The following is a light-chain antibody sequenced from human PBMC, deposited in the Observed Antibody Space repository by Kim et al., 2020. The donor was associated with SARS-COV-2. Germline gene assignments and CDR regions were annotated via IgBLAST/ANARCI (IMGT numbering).Light chain of an antibody. V-gene: IGKV1-5*01. CDR2: DAS. Sequence: SASVGDRVTITCRASQSVYNWMDWYKYKPGKAPKLLMYDASTLESGIPSRFSGSGYGTEFILTINSLHPDDFATYYCQQYNDYPHTCGQGTKLEI. J-gene: IGKJ2*01. CDR1: QSVYNW. CDR3: QQYNDYPHT.